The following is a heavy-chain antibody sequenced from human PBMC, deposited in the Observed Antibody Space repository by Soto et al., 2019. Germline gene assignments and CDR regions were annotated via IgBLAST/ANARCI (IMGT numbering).Heavy chain of an antibody. V-gene: IGHV4-31*03. CDR3: AREVSPNSRGWYTVLVRWFDP. J-gene: IGHJ5*02. Sequence: SDTLSLTCTVSGVSISSSEYYWRWIRQHPGKGLEWIGYIYYSGSAYYNPSLKSRVTISVDTSKNQFPLKVTSVTAADTAVYYCAREVSPNSRGWYTVLVRWFDPWGQGTLVTVSS. CDR2: IYYSGSA. CDR1: GVSISSSEYY. D-gene: IGHD6-19*01.